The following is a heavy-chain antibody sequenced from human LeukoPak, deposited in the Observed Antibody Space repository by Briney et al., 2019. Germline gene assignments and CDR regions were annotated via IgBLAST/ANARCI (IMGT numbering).Heavy chain of an antibody. D-gene: IGHD5-18*01. CDR3: LRERSLNTASLGY. CDR1: AFMSSSYV. Sequence: GESLRLSCATSAFMSSSYVMHWVRQAPGKGLEWVAVIWSDGNNKHYADSVKSGFTISRDNTTNTLNLQIYSRTAVDTAPYFCLRERSLNTASLGYWGHGTLVTVSS. CDR2: IWSDGNNK. J-gene: IGHJ4*01. V-gene: IGHV3-33*01.